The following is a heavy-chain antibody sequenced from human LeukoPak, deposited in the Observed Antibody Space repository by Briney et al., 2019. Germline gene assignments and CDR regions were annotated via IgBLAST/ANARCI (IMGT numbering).Heavy chain of an antibody. CDR1: GFTVSSNY. CDR3: ARSPDIVVVPAHFDY. D-gene: IGHD2-2*01. V-gene: IGHV3-66*01. J-gene: IGHJ4*02. CDR2: IYSGGST. Sequence: GGSLRLSCAASGFTVSSNYMSWVRQAPGKGLEWVSVIYSGGSTYYADSVKGRFTISRDNSKNTLYLQMNSLRAEDTAVYYCARSPDIVVVPAHFDYWGQGTLVTVSS.